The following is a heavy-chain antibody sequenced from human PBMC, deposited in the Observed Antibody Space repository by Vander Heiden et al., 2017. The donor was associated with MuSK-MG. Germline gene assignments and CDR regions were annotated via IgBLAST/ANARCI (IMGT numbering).Heavy chain of an antibody. D-gene: IGHD1-26*01. CDR2: ISYDGSNK. CDR3: ARDEGATFDY. J-gene: IGHJ4*02. CDR1: GFTFSSYA. Sequence: QVQLVESGGGVVQPGRSLSLSCAASGFTFSSYAMHWVRQAPGKGLEWVAVISYDGSNKYYADSVKGRFTISRDNSKNTLYLQMNSLRAEDTAVYYCARDEGATFDYWGQGTLVTVSS. V-gene: IGHV3-30-3*01.